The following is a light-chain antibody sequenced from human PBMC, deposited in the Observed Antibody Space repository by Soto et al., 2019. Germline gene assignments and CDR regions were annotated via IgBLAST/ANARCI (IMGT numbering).Light chain of an antibody. CDR3: QQYGGSAPT. V-gene: IGKV3-20*01. CDR2: GAS. Sequence: EIVLTQSPGTLSLSPGERATLSCRASQSVSNYLAWYQRKPGQAHMLLIYGASSRATGIPDRFSGSGSGTDFTLTISRLEPEDFAVYYCQQYGGSAPTFGQGTKVEIK. CDR1: QSVSNY. J-gene: IGKJ1*01.